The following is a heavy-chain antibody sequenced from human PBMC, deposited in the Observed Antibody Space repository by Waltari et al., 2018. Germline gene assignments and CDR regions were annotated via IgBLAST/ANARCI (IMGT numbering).Heavy chain of an antibody. Sequence: QVQLQQWGAGLLKPSETLSLTCAVYGGSFSGYYWSWIRQPPGKGLEWIGEINHSGSTNYNPSLKSRVTISVDTSKNQFSLKLSSVTAADTAVYYCARGRGYYYGSGSYYAWGQGTLVTVSS. V-gene: IGHV4-34*01. CDR2: INHSGST. J-gene: IGHJ5*02. D-gene: IGHD3-10*01. CDR1: GGSFSGYY. CDR3: ARGRGYYYGSGSYYA.